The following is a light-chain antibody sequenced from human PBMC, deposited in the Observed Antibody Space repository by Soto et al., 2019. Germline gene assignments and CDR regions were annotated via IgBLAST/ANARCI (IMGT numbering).Light chain of an antibody. V-gene: IGLV4-69*01. J-gene: IGLJ2*01. CDR1: SGHSSYA. CDR3: QTWGTGVRV. CDR2: LNSDGSH. Sequence: QPVLTQSPSASASPGASVKLTCTLSSGHSSYAIAWHQQQPGKGPRFLMKLNSDGSHNKGDGIPDRFSGSSSGAERYLTISSLQSEDEADYYCQTWGTGVRVFGGGTKLTVL.